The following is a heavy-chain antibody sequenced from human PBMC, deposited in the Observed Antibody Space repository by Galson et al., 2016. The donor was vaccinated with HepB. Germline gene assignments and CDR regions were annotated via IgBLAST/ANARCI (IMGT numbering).Heavy chain of an antibody. CDR3: AKDGVVGTDYLYYYMDV. J-gene: IGHJ6*03. CDR1: GFTFSNYA. Sequence: SLRLSCAASGFTFSNYAIYWVRQAPGKGLEYISVINSDGGSTYYADSVKGRFTISRDNSKNTLYLQMNSLRAEDTAVYYCAKDGVVGTDYLYYYMDVWGKGTTATVSS. V-gene: IGHV3-64*04. D-gene: IGHD3-3*01. CDR2: INSDGGST.